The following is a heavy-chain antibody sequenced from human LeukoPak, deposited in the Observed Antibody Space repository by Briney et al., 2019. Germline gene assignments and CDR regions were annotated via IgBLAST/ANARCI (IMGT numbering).Heavy chain of an antibody. Sequence: ASVNVSCKASGYTFTSYGISWVRQAPGQGLEWMGWISAYNGNTNYAQKLQGRVSMTTDTSTSTAYMELRSLRSDDTAVYYCARDSYDSSGYYFAEPMYYFDYWGQGTLVTVSS. CDR3: ARDSYDSSGYYFAEPMYYFDY. V-gene: IGHV1-18*01. CDR2: ISAYNGNT. D-gene: IGHD3-22*01. J-gene: IGHJ4*02. CDR1: GYTFTSYG.